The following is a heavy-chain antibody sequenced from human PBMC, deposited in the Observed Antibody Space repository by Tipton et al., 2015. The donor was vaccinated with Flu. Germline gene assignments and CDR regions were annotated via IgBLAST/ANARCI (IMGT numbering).Heavy chain of an antibody. J-gene: IGHJ4*02. CDR2: IYTSGNT. Sequence: GLVKPSETLSLTCTVSGGSIGSFYWAWIRQPAGKGLEWIGRIYTSGNTDYNPSLESRVTMSIDTSKKQFSLDLRSVTAADTAMYYCAREKIPHSYYYDSSGYTNFFDSWGQGTLVTVSS. D-gene: IGHD3-22*01. CDR1: GGSIGSFY. CDR3: AREKIPHSYYYDSSGYTNFFDS. V-gene: IGHV4-4*07.